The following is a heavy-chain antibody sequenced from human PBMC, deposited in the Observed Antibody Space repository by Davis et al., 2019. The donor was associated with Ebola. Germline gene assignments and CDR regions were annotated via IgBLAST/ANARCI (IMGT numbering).Heavy chain of an antibody. CDR3: ARELGDYGPGDYYYYGMDV. CDR1: GFTFSSYS. D-gene: IGHD4-17*01. Sequence: PGGSLRLSCAASGFTFSSYSMNWVRQAPGKGLEWVSYISSSSSTIYYADSVKGRFTISRDNAKNSLYLQMNSLRAEDTALYYCARELGDYGPGDYYYYGMDVWGQGTTVTVSS. CDR2: ISSSSSTI. J-gene: IGHJ6*02. V-gene: IGHV3-48*04.